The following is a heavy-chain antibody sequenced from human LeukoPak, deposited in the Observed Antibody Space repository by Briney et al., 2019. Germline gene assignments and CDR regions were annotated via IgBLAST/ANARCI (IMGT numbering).Heavy chain of an antibody. CDR3: ARVAAAAAIDY. V-gene: IGHV4-59*01. CDR2: IYYSGST. Sequence: SETLSLTCTVSGGSISSYYWSWIRQPPGKGLEWIGYIYYSGSTNYNPSLKSRVTISVDTSKNQFSLKLSSVTAADTAVYYCARVAAAAAIDYWGQGTLVTVSS. D-gene: IGHD6-13*01. CDR1: GGSISSYY. J-gene: IGHJ4*02.